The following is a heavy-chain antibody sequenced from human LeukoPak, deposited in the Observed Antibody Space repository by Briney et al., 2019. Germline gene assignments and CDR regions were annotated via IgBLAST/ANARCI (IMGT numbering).Heavy chain of an antibody. D-gene: IGHD2-2*01. CDR3: ASVCSSTSCYRDY. CDR2: IYYSGST. CDR1: GYSISSAYY. Sequence: SETLSLTCTVSGYSISSAYYWGWIRQPPGKGLEWIGRIYYSGSTYDNASLKSRVTISVDTSKNQFSLRLSSVTAADTAVYYCASVCSSTSCYRDYWGQGTLVTVSS. J-gene: IGHJ4*02. V-gene: IGHV4-38-2*02.